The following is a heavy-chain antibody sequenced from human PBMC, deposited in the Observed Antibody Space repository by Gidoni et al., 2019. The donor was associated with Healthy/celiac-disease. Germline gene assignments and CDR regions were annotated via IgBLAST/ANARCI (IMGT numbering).Heavy chain of an antibody. D-gene: IGHD2-8*02. CDR2: IYYSGST. V-gene: IGHV4-59*08. CDR1: GGSISGYY. CDR3: ARLARRVYGSASDFDY. J-gene: IGHJ4*02. Sequence: QVQLQESGPGLVKPSETLSLTCTVSGGSISGYYWSWIRQLPGKGLEWIGYIYYSGSTNYNPSLKSRVTISVDTSKNQFSLKLSSVTAADTAVYYCARLARRVYGSASDFDYWGQGTLVTVSS.